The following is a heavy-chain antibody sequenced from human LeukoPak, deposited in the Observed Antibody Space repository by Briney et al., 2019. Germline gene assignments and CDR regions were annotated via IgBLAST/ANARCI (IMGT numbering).Heavy chain of an antibody. CDR3: ARDPYSGNYGNYYYYYMDV. Sequence: GGSLRLSCAASGFTFNNYNMNWVRQAPGKALEWVSSITSSSTYIFYADSVKGRFTISRDNAKNSLYLQMNSLGPEDTAVYYCARDPYSGNYGNYYYYYMDVWGKGTTVAVSS. V-gene: IGHV3-21*01. J-gene: IGHJ6*03. CDR2: ITSSSTYI. D-gene: IGHD1-26*01. CDR1: GFTFNNYN.